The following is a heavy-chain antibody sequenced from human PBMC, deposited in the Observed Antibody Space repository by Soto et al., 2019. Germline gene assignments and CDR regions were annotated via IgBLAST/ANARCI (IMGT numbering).Heavy chain of an antibody. CDR3: AKGLLAVAGTPEYFQH. CDR2: ISGSGGST. Sequence: PGGSLRLSCAASGFTFSSYAMSWVRQAPGKGLEWVSAISGSGGSTYYADSVKGRFTISRDNSKNTLYLQMNSLRAEDTAVYYCAKGLLAVAGTPEYFQHWGQGTLVTVSS. V-gene: IGHV3-23*01. CDR1: GFTFSSYA. J-gene: IGHJ1*01. D-gene: IGHD6-19*01.